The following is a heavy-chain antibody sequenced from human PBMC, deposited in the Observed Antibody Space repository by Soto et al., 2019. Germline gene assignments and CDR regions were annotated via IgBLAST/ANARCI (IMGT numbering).Heavy chain of an antibody. J-gene: IGHJ5*02. CDR2: IYRSGNT. V-gene: IGHV4-38-2*01. CDR1: GYSISNGYY. Sequence: LSLTCAVSGYSISNGYYWGWIRQPPGKGLEWIGSIYRSGNTYYNPSLKSRVTISVDTSKNQFSLKLSSVTAADTAVYSCARAYYYEVAGWFDPWGPGTLVTVSS. CDR3: ARAYYYEVAGWFDP. D-gene: IGHD3-22*01.